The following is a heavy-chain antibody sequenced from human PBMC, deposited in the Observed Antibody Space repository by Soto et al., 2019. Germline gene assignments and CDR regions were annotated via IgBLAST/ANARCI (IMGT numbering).Heavy chain of an antibody. CDR2: ISAYNGNT. D-gene: IGHD2-2*01. CDR1: GYTFTSYG. CDR3: ARRYCSSTSCYLSNWFDP. Sequence: RASVKVSCKASGYTFTSYGISWVRQAPGQGLEWMGWISAYNGNTNYAQKLQGRVTMTTDTSTSTAYMELRSLRSDDTAVYYCARRYCSSTSCYLSNWFDPWGQGTLVTVSS. J-gene: IGHJ5*02. V-gene: IGHV1-18*01.